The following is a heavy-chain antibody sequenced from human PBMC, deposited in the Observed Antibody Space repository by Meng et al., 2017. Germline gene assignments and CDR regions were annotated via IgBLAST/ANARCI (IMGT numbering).Heavy chain of an antibody. Sequence: QLQLQEWGPGLVEPAETLSLTCKGAGGSISSSSYYWGWLRQPPGKGLEWIGSIYYSGSTYYNPSLKSRVTISVDTSKNQFSLKLSSVTAADTAVYYCARDQLGAAAGTPGFDYWGQGTLVTVSS. CDR2: IYYSGST. V-gene: IGHV4-39*07. J-gene: IGHJ4*02. CDR1: GGSISSSSYY. D-gene: IGHD6-13*01. CDR3: ARDQLGAAAGTPGFDY.